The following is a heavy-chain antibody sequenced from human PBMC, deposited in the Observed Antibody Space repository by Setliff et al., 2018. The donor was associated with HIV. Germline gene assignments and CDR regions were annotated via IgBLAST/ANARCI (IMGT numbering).Heavy chain of an antibody. D-gene: IGHD6-13*01. CDR3: ARSRAAGFDY. CDR2: ISSSSSYI. J-gene: IGHJ4*02. V-gene: IGHV3-21*01. CDR1: GFTFEDYG. Sequence: GGSLRLSCAVSGFTFEDYGMSWVRQAPGKGLEWVSSISSSSSYIYYADSVKGRFTISRDNAKNSLYLQMNSLRAEDTAVYYCARSRAAGFDYWGQGTLVTVSS.